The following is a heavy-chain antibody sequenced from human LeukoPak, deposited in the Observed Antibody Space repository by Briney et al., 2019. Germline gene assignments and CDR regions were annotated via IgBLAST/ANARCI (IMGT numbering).Heavy chain of an antibody. Sequence: GGSLRLSCAASGFLFSSYWMTWVRQTPGKGLEWVANIKHDGSDASYADSVSGRLTVSRDNTKNSLYLQMNSLRAEDTAVYYCVKGGWVHILDHWGQGALVTVSP. J-gene: IGHJ4*02. CDR2: IKHDGSDA. V-gene: IGHV3-7*01. CDR3: VKGGWVHILDH. CDR1: GFLFSSYW. D-gene: IGHD2-21*01.